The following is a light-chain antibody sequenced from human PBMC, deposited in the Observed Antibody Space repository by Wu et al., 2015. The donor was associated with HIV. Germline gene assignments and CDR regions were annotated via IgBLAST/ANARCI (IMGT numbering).Light chain of an antibody. CDR3: QKYNTAPWT. CDR2: GAS. CDR1: QTISTY. Sequence: DIQMTQSPSSLSPSVGDRVTITCRASQTISTYLNWYQQKPGKAPKLLIFGASTLQSGVPSRFSGSGSGTDFTLTISSLQPEDVATYYCQKYNTAPWTFGQGTKVEMK. J-gene: IGKJ1*01. V-gene: IGKV1-27*01.